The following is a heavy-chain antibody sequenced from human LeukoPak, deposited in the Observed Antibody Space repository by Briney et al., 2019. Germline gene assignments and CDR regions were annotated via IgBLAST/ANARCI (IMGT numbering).Heavy chain of an antibody. CDR3: ASGLTTVTADDAFDI. CDR1: GLTLSSYW. J-gene: IGHJ3*02. V-gene: IGHV3-7*01. D-gene: IGHD4-17*01. Sequence: GGSLRLSCVASGLTLSSYWMSWVRQAPGKGPEWVATIKQDGSEKHYVDSVKGRFTISRDNAKNSLYLQMSSLRVADTAVYYCASGLTTVTADDAFDIWGQGTTVIVSS. CDR2: IKQDGSEK.